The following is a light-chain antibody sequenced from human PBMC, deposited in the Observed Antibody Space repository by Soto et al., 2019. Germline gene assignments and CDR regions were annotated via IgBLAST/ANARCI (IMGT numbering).Light chain of an antibody. CDR1: SSDVGGYNY. J-gene: IGLJ3*02. V-gene: IGLV2-14*01. CDR2: EVS. Sequence: QSALTQPASVSGSPGQSITISCTGTSSDVGGYNYVSWYQQHPGKAPKLMIYEVSNRPLGVSNRFSGSKSGNTASLTISGLQAEDEADYYCQSYDNILSGPLFGGGTKLTVL. CDR3: QSYDNILSGPL.